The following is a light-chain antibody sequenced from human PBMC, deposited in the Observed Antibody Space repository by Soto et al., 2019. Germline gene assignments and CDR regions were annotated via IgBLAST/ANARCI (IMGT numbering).Light chain of an antibody. CDR2: RNS. V-gene: IGLV1-47*01. Sequence: QSVLPQPPSASGTPGQRVTISCSGSSSNIGSNYVYWYQQLPGTVPQLLIYRNSERPSGVPDRFSGSKSGTSASLAISGLRSEDEADYYCAAWDDSLSGVVFGGGTKLTVL. CDR3: AAWDDSLSGVV. CDR1: SSNIGSNY. J-gene: IGLJ2*01.